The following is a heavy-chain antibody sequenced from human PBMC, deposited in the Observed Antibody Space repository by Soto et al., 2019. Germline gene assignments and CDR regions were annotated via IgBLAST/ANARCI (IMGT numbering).Heavy chain of an antibody. V-gene: IGHV3-23*01. CDR1: GFTFSSYA. D-gene: IGHD3-3*01. J-gene: IGHJ6*04. CDR2: ISGSGGST. Sequence: EVQLLESGGGLVQPGGSLRLSCAASGFTFSSYAMSWVRQAPGKGLEWVSAISGSGGSTYYADSVKGRFTISRDNSKNTLYLQMNSLRAEDTAVYYCAKGRRVTIFGVDPGTLDVWGKGTTVTVSS. CDR3: AKGRRVTIFGVDPGTLDV.